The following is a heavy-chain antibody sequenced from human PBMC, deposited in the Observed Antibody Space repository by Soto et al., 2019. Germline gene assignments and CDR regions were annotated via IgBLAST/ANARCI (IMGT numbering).Heavy chain of an antibody. Sequence: SGPTLVNPTQTLTLTCTFSGFSLSTDSLGVGWIRQPPGKALEWLALIYWDDDKRYSPSLESRLTITKDTSKNQVVLTVTNMDPVDTATYFCTPLYDTTGYWYFDLWGRGTLVTVSS. J-gene: IGHJ2*01. D-gene: IGHD3-22*01. V-gene: IGHV2-5*02. CDR2: IYWDDDK. CDR3: TPLYDTTGYWYFDL. CDR1: GFSLSTDSLG.